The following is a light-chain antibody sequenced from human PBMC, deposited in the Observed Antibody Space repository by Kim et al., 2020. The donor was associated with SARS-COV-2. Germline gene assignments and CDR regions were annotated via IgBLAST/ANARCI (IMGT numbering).Light chain of an antibody. Sequence: QSVLTQPPSVSGAPGQRVTISCTGSSSNLGAGYDVNWYQQLPGTVPKLLIYANSNRPSGVPGRFSGSKSGSSASLAITGLQAEDETGYYCQSYDSSLSGYVFGTGTKVTVL. CDR1: SSNLGAGYD. J-gene: IGLJ1*01. V-gene: IGLV1-40*01. CDR2: ANS. CDR3: QSYDSSLSGYV.